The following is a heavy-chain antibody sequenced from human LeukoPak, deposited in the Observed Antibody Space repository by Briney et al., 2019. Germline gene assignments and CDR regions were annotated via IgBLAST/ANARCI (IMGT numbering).Heavy chain of an antibody. CDR2: IYSGGST. V-gene: IGHV3-53*01. CDR1: GFTVSSNY. J-gene: IGHJ4*02. D-gene: IGHD4-17*01. CDR3: AREAMTTVTYFDY. Sequence: GGSLRLSCAASGFTVSSNYMSWVRQAPGKGLEWVSVIYSGGSTYYADSAKGRFTISRDNSKNTLYLQMNSLRAEDTAVYYCAREAMTTVTYFDYWGQGTLVTVSS.